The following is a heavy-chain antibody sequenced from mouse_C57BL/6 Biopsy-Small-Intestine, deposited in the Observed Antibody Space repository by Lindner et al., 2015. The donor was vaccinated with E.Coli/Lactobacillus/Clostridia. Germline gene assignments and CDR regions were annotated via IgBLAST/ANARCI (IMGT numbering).Heavy chain of an antibody. V-gene: IGHV14-2*01. CDR1: GFNIKDYY. D-gene: IGHD3-2*02. CDR2: IDPENGET. J-gene: IGHJ1*03. Sequence: QLQESGAELVKPGASVKSSCTASGFNIKDYYMHWVKQRTEQGLEWIGRIDPENGETKNAPKFQGKATITADTSSNTADLQLSRLTSEDTAVYYCARSGWDRGYFNIWGTGTTVTVSS. CDR3: ARSGWDRGYFNI.